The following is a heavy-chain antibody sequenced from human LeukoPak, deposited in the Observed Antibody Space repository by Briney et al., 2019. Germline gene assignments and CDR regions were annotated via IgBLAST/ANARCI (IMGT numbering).Heavy chain of an antibody. CDR2: IWSDGSNK. CDR3: ARSTGDGYYGMDV. V-gene: IGHV3-33*01. Sequence: QAGGSLRLSCAASGFTFSSYGMHWVRQAPGKGLEWVAVIWSDGSNKYYADSVKGRSTISRDNSKNTLYLQMNSLRAEDTAVYYCARSTGDGYYGMDVWGQGTTVTVSS. D-gene: IGHD7-27*01. J-gene: IGHJ6*02. CDR1: GFTFSSYG.